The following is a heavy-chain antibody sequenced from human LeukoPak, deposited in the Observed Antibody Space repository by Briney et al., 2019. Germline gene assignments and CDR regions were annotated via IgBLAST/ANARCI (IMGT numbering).Heavy chain of an antibody. J-gene: IGHJ6*03. CDR3: ARDGIQGVVLTGRRNYFYYYMDV. CDR2: ISAYTGNT. Sequence: ASVKVSCKAPGYTFTSHGISWVRQAAGRGLEWMGWISAYTGNTDLAQNFQGRITMTTDTSTSTAYMELRRLRSDDTAIYYCARDGIQGVVLTGRRNYFYYYMDVWGKGTTVTVSS. V-gene: IGHV1-18*01. D-gene: IGHD3-9*01. CDR1: GYTFTSHG.